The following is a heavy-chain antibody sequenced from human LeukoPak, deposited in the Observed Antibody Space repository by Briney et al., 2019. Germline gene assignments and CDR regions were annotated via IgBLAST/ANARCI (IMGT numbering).Heavy chain of an antibody. J-gene: IGHJ5*02. D-gene: IGHD3/OR15-3a*01. CDR3: ARQEIGLRSFDP. CDR2: IYYSGST. Sequence: PSETLSLTCTVSGDSISSSSSYWGWIRQPPGEGLEWIGSIYYSGSTYYNTSLKSRVTISVDTSKNQFSLNLSSVTAADTAVYYCARQEIGLRSFDPWGQGTLVTVSS. V-gene: IGHV4-39*01. CDR1: GDSISSSSSY.